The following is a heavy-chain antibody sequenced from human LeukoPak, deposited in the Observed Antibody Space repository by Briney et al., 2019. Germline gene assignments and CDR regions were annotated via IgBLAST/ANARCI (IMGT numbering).Heavy chain of an antibody. CDR1: GGSISSSSYY. CDR3: ARPDYYDSSGYPG. J-gene: IGHJ4*02. V-gene: IGHV4-39*01. CDR2: IYYSGST. Sequence: PSETLSLTCTVSGGSISSSSYYWGWIRQPPGKGLEWIGSIYYSGSTYYNPSLKSRVTISVDTSKNQFSLKLSSVTAADTAVYYCARPDYYDSSGYPGWGQGTLATVSS. D-gene: IGHD3-22*01.